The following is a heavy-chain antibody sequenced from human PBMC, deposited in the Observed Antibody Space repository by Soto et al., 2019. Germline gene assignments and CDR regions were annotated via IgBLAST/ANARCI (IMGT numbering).Heavy chain of an antibody. CDR2: IIPIFGTA. Sequence: QVQLVQSGAEVKKPGSSVKVSCKASGGTFSSYAISWVRQAPGQGLEWMGGIIPIFGTANYAQKLQGRVTITADKSTSTAYMELSSLRSEDTAVYYCSIAARRGGDYYYYGMDVWGQGTTVTVSS. CDR1: GGTFSSYA. J-gene: IGHJ6*02. V-gene: IGHV1-69*06. D-gene: IGHD6-6*01. CDR3: SIAARRGGDYYYYGMDV.